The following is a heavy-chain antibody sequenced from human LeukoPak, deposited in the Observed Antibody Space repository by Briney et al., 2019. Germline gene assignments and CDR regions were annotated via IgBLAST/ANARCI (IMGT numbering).Heavy chain of an antibody. J-gene: IGHJ6*03. V-gene: IGHV1-69*05. D-gene: IGHD1-20*01. CDR1: GGTFSSYA. CDR3: ARVLLERRNYYYYYMDV. Sequence: GASVKVSCMASGGTFSSYAISWVRQAPGQGLEWMGGIIPIFGTANYAQKFQGRVTITTDESTSTAYMELSSLRSEDTAVYYCARVLLERRNYYYYYMDVWGKGTTVTVSS. CDR2: IIPIFGTA.